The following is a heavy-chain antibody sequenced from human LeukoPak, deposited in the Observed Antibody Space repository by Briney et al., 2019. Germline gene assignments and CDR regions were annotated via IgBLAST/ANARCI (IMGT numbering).Heavy chain of an antibody. J-gene: IGHJ4*02. CDR2: ISGIGGST. CDR3: AKVPRTTVVTPYYFDY. D-gene: IGHD4-23*01. CDR1: GFTFSSYA. V-gene: IGHV3-23*01. Sequence: GGSLRLSCAASGFTFSSYAMTWVRQAPGKGLEWVSAISGIGGSTYYADSVKGRFTISRDNSKNTLYLQMNSLRAEDTAVYYCAKVPRTTVVTPYYFDYWGQGTLVTDSS.